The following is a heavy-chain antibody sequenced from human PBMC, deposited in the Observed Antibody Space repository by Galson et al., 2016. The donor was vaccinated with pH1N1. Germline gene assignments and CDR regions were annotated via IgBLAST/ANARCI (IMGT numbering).Heavy chain of an antibody. V-gene: IGHV5-51*01. Sequence: QSGAEVKKPGESLKISCKGSGYSFTSYWIAWVRQMPGKGLEWMGIIYPGDSDTRYSPSLQGQVTISADKSINTAYLQWSSLKASDTAMYYCASGGYCSGGSCYSAAFDIWGQGTMVTVSS. CDR3: ASGGYCSGGSCYSAAFDI. CDR1: GYSFTSYW. D-gene: IGHD2-15*01. J-gene: IGHJ3*02. CDR2: IYPGDSDT.